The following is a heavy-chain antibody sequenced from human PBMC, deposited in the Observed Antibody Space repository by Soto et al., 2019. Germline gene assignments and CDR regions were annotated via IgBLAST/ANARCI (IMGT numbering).Heavy chain of an antibody. J-gene: IGHJ4*02. CDR2: ISSSSITI. D-gene: IGHD3-3*01. Sequence: GGSLRLSCAASGFTFSSYSMNWVRQAPGKGLEWVSYISSSSITIYYADSVKGRFTISRDNAKNPLYLQMNSLRAEDTAVYYCARGDSSTIFGVVTPLDYWGQGTLVTVSS. CDR3: ARGDSSTIFGVVTPLDY. CDR1: GFTFSSYS. V-gene: IGHV3-48*01.